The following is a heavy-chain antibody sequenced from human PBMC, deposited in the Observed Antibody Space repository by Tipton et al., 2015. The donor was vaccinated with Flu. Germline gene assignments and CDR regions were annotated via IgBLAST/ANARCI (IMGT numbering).Heavy chain of an antibody. Sequence: SLRLSCSASGFTFSNYAMHWVRQTPVKGLEYVSAISNSGGDTYYADFVKVRFTISRDNSKNMLYLQMSSLRAEDTAIYYCVNYYDKSGYRDWGQGTLVTVSS. D-gene: IGHD3-22*01. V-gene: IGHV3-64D*06. CDR3: VNYYDKSGYRD. CDR1: GFTFSNYA. J-gene: IGHJ4*02. CDR2: ISNSGGDT.